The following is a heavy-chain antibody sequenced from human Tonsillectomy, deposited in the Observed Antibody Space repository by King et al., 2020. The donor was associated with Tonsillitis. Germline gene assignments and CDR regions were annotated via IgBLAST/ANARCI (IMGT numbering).Heavy chain of an antibody. D-gene: IGHD3-22*01. CDR3: ARPSSYDSSGYRSNWFDP. J-gene: IGHJ5*02. Sequence: QLQESGPGLVKPSETLSLTCTVSGGSISSSSYYWGWIRQPPGKGLEWIGSIYYSGSTYYNPSLKSRVTISVDTSKNQFSLKLRSVTAADTAVYYCARPSSYDSSGYRSNWFDPWGQGTLVTVSS. CDR1: GGSISSSSYY. CDR2: IYYSGST. V-gene: IGHV4-39*01.